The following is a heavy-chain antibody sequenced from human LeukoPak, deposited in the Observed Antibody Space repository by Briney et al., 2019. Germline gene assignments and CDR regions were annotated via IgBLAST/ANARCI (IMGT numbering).Heavy chain of an antibody. CDR1: GFTFSSYW. CDR3: ALLNPSVAH. Sequence: PGGSLRLSCAASGFTFSSYWIHWVRQAPGKGLVWVSDINSHGSATNYAASVKGRFTISRDNAKNTLYLQMNSLRPEDTAVYYCALLNPSVAHWGQGTLVTVSS. V-gene: IGHV3-74*01. CDR2: INSHGSAT. J-gene: IGHJ4*02. D-gene: IGHD3-16*01.